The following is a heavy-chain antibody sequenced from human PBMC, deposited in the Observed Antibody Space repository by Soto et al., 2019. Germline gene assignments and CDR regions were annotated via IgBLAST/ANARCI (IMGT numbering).Heavy chain of an antibody. D-gene: IGHD6-13*01. CDR3: AKLTAA. J-gene: IGHJ4*02. CDR1: GLPFRAYF. CDR2: ITSSGGGT. Sequence: EVEVLESGGGLVQPGGSLGLPCAASGLPFRAYFMSWVRQAPGKGLEWVSSITSSGGGTYYADSVKGRFTVSRDNSKNTVYLQMNSLRDEDTAVYYCAKLTAAWGQGTLVTVSS. V-gene: IGHV3-23*01.